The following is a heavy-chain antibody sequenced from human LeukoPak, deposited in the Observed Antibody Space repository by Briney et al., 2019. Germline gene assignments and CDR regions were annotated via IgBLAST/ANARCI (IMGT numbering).Heavy chain of an antibody. Sequence: GGSLRLSCAASGFTVSDFYMSWVRQAPGKGLEWVSLIYVSGDTYYTDPVKGRFTISRDTSENTLYLQMNSLRVEDTAVYYCAGDRLQYFDYWGQGTLVTVSS. J-gene: IGHJ4*02. CDR2: IYVSGDT. D-gene: IGHD3-16*01. CDR1: GFTVSDFY. CDR3: AGDRLQYFDY. V-gene: IGHV3-53*01.